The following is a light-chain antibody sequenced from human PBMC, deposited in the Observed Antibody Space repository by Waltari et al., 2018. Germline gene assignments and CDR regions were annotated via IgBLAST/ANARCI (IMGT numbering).Light chain of an antibody. CDR2: GVS. CDR3: CSFTTSRTWV. J-gene: IGLJ3*02. CDR1: SSAVVGLHF. Sequence: QSAPTQPPFVSGSPGQSVTLPRPGTSSAVVGLHFVPWYQQHPGKAPKFLIYGVSNRPSGVSDRFSGSKSGNTASLTISGLEAEDEADYYCCSFTTSRTWVFGGGTRLTVL. V-gene: IGLV2-14*03.